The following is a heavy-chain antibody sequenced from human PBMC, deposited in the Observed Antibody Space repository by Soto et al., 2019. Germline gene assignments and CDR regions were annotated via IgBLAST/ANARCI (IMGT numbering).Heavy chain of an antibody. V-gene: IGHV1-18*01. Sequence: QVQLVQSGAEVKKPGASVKVSCKASGYTFTSYGISWVRQAPGQGLEWMGWISAYNGNTNYAQKLQGRVTMTTDTATSTAYMELRSLRSDDTAVYYCARGIVVVPAAISYYYYMDVWGKGTTVTVSS. CDR1: GYTFTSYG. D-gene: IGHD2-2*01. J-gene: IGHJ6*03. CDR2: ISAYNGNT. CDR3: ARGIVVVPAAISYYYYMDV.